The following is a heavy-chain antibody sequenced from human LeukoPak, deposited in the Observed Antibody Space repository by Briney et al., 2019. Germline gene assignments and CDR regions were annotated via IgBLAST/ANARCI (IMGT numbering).Heavy chain of an antibody. CDR2: ISYDGINK. Sequence: PGRSLRLSCAASGFTFSSYGMHWVRQAPGKGLEWVVVISYDGINKDYADCVKGRFTISRDNSKNTLYVQMNSQRAEDKAVYYCAKSDMATILGDFQHWGQAPWSPSPQ. CDR3: AKSDMATILGDFQH. J-gene: IGHJ1*01. V-gene: IGHV3-30*18. CDR1: GFTFSSYG. D-gene: IGHD5-24*01.